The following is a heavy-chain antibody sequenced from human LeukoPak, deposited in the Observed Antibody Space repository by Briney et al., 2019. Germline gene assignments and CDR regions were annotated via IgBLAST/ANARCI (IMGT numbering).Heavy chain of an antibody. V-gene: IGHV1-18*01. CDR1: GYTFHNYR. Sequence: ASVKVSCKASGYTFHNYRISWVRQAPGQGLEWMGWISPYSGNTDYTERLQGRVTMTTDTSTTTAFMELRSLRSDDTAVYYCARTSGVSAAGSPYYFDYWGQGTLVTVSS. J-gene: IGHJ4*02. CDR2: ISPYSGNT. CDR3: ARTSGVSAAGSPYYFDY. D-gene: IGHD6-13*01.